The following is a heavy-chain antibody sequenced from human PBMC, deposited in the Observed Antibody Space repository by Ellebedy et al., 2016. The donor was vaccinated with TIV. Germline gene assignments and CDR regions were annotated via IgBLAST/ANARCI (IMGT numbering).Heavy chain of an antibody. D-gene: IGHD2-21*02. CDR3: ARDSGAYCGGDCYNIDY. V-gene: IGHV1-69*04. CDR2: IIPILGIA. CDR1: GGTFSSYA. J-gene: IGHJ4*02. Sequence: AASVKVSCKASGGTFSSYAISWVRQAPGQGLEWMGRIIPILGIANYAQKFQGRVPITADKSTSTAYMELSSLRSEDTAVYYCARDSGAYCGGDCYNIDYWGQGTLVTVSS.